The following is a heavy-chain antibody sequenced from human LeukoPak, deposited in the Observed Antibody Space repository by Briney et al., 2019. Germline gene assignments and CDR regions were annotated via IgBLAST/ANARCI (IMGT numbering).Heavy chain of an antibody. CDR1: GGSISDYY. D-gene: IGHD1-26*01. V-gene: IGHV4-59*01. CDR2: IYYSGST. CDR3: ARGDSGSYFDA. J-gene: IGHJ5*02. Sequence: SESLSLTCTVSGGSISDYYWSWIRQPPGKGLEWIGYIYYSGSTNYNPSLKSRVTISVDTSKNQFSLKLSSVTAADTAVYYCARGDSGSYFDACGQGTLVTVSS.